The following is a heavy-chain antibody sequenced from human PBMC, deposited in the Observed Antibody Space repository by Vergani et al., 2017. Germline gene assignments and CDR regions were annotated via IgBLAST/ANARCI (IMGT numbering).Heavy chain of an antibody. D-gene: IGHD1-26*01. J-gene: IGHJ3*02. CDR3: AREVGATNGACAFEI. CDR2: INPNSGGT. CDR1: GYTFTGYY. Sequence: QVQLVQSGAEVKKPGASVKVSCKASGYTFTGYYMHWVRQAPGQGLEWMGWINPNSGGTNYAQKFQGWVTMTRDTSISTAYMELSRLRSDDTAVYYCAREVGATNGACAFEIWGQGTMVTVSS. V-gene: IGHV1-2*04.